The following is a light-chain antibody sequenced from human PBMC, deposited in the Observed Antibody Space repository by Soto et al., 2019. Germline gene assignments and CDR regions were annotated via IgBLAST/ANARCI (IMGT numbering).Light chain of an antibody. CDR1: QSVLYSSNNKNY. CDR3: QQRTNWRIT. CDR2: WAS. Sequence: DIVMTQSPDSLAVSLGERATINCNSSQSVLYSSNNKNYLAWYQQKPGQPPKLLIYWASTRDSGVPDRFSGSGSGTDFTLTISSLEPEDFAVYYCQQRTNWRITFGQGTRLENK. V-gene: IGKV4-1*01. J-gene: IGKJ5*01.